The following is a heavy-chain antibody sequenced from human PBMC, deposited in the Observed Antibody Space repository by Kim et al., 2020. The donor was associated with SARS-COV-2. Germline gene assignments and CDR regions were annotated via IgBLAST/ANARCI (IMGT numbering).Heavy chain of an antibody. Sequence: GGSLRLSCAASGFTFSNAWMSWVRQAPGKGLEWVGRIKSKTDGGTTDYAAPVIGRFTISRDDSTNTRYLQMNSVKTEDTAVYYCTTIPGIRTNYWGQGTLVTVSS. J-gene: IGHJ4*02. CDR2: IKSKTDGGTT. CDR3: TTIPGIRTNY. CDR1: GFTFSNAW. V-gene: IGHV3-15*01. D-gene: IGHD6-13*01.